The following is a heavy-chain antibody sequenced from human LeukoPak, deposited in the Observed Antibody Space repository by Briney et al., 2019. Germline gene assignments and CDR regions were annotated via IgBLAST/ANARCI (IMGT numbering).Heavy chain of an antibody. V-gene: IGHV3-23*01. D-gene: IGHD3-16*01. Sequence: GGSLRLSCAASGFTFRSYAMSWVRQAPGKGLEGVSAISGSGGITYYADSVKGRFTISRDNTKNTLYLQMNRLRAEDTAVYYCARGPDFGALDYWGQGTLVTVSS. J-gene: IGHJ4*02. CDR1: GFTFRSYA. CDR3: ARGPDFGALDY. CDR2: ISGSGGIT.